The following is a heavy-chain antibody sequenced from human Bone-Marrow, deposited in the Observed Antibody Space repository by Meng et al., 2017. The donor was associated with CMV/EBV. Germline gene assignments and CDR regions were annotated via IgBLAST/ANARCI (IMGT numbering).Heavy chain of an antibody. V-gene: IGHV3-23*01. CDR2: ITGSGSSA. Sequence: LSCVTSGFTFSRKAMTWVSQGPGKGLEWVSTITGSGSSAYNAGSVKGRFSISRDNSKNTIYLQMNSLRADDTAVYYWAKRSAGDCDYWGQGILVTVSS. CDR1: GFTFSRKA. CDR3: AKRSAGDCDY. J-gene: IGHJ4*02. D-gene: IGHD4-17*01.